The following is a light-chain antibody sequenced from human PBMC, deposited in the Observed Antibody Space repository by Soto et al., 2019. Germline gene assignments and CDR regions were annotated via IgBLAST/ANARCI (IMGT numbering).Light chain of an antibody. CDR1: QDIRKS. Sequence: DIQMTQSPSSLSASVGDRVTITCQASQDIRKSLNWYQQEPGKAPKLLIYDASNLSTGVPSRFRGSRSGKDFTITITSLQPEDVATYYCQHYDILPLTFGGGTKVAIK. CDR3: QHYDILPLT. J-gene: IGKJ4*01. V-gene: IGKV1-33*01. CDR2: DAS.